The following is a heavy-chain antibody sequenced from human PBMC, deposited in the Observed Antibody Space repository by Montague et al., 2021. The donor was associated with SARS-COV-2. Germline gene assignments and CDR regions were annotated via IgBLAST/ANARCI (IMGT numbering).Heavy chain of an antibody. CDR3: ARHSRGYLGPSYVDS. J-gene: IGHJ4*02. Sequence: SETLSLTCTVSGGSISGGSYYWAWLRQPPGKGLEWIGSIFYNGGAYDNPSLESRVSISVDTSKRQFFLTLNSVTAADTAVYYCARHSRGYLGPSYVDSWGQGTLVTVAS. D-gene: IGHD5-12*01. CDR2: IFYNGGA. V-gene: IGHV4-39*01. CDR1: GGSISGGSYY.